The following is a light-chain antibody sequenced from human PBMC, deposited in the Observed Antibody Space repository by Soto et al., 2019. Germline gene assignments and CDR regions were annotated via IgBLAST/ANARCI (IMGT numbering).Light chain of an antibody. CDR2: ADS. J-gene: IGLJ1*01. Sequence: QSVLTQPPSASGTPGQRVTISCSGSSSNIGGNYVSWYQQFPGTAPKLVIYADSQRPSGVPDRFSGSKSGTSASLAISGLQSEDDADYLCAAWDDNLTGPLFGTGTKVTVL. V-gene: IGLV1-47*02. CDR3: AAWDDNLTGPL. CDR1: SSNIGGNY.